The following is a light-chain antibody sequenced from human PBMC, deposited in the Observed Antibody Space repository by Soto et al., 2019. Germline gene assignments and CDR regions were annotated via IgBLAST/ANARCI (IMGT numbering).Light chain of an antibody. CDR3: QQHNDWRPSS. Sequence: ETPLTQSPATLSVSPGERATLSCRASQSVRDNLAWYQQKPGQGPRLLIYGASTRAPGIPDRFSGSGFGTEFSLTISSLQSEDFAVYYCQQHNDWRPSSFGQGTKLEIK. CDR2: GAS. CDR1: QSVRDN. V-gene: IGKV3-15*01. J-gene: IGKJ2*01.